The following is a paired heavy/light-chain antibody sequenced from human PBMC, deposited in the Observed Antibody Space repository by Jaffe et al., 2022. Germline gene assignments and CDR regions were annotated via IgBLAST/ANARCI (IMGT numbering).Light chain of an antibody. Sequence: SYELTQPPSVSVSPGQTARITCSGDALPKQYAYWYQQKPGQAPVLVIYKDSERPSGIPERFSGSSSGTTVTLTISGVQAEDEADYYCQSADSSGTVFGTGTKVTVL. CDR1: ALPKQY. CDR3: QSADSSGTV. J-gene: IGLJ1*01. V-gene: IGLV3-25*03. CDR2: KDS.
Heavy chain of an antibody. D-gene: IGHD3-10*01. CDR2: IIPIFGTA. Sequence: QVQLVQSGAEVKKPGSSVKVSCKASGGTFSSYAISWVRQAPGQGLEWMGGIIPIFGTANYAQKFQGRVTITTDESTSTAYMELSSLRSEDTAVYYCARGLWVDGSGSYYTGEYDYWGQGTLVTVSS. CDR3: ARGLWVDGSGSYYTGEYDY. CDR1: GGTFSSYA. V-gene: IGHV1-69*05. J-gene: IGHJ4*02.